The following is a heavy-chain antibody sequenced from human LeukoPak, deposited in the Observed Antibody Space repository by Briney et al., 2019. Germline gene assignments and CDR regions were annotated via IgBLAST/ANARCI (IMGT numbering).Heavy chain of an antibody. V-gene: IGHV3-7*01. D-gene: IGHD3-10*01. J-gene: IGHJ4*02. CDR1: GFTFSSYW. CDR2: IKQDGSEK. CDR3: AQQRGYGSGSLDY. Sequence: GGSLRLSCAASGFTFSSYWMSWVRQAPGKGLEWVANIKQDGSEKYYVDSVKGRFTISRDNAKNSLYLQMNSLRAEDTAVYYCAQQRGYGSGSLDYWGQGTLVTVSS.